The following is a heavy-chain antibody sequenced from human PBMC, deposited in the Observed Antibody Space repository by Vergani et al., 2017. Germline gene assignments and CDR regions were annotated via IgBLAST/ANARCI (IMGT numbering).Heavy chain of an antibody. V-gene: IGHV1-2*02. CDR1: GYTFTGYY. J-gene: IGHJ6*02. CDR3: ASPSEIAAAGHYYYYGMDV. CDR2: INPNSGGT. D-gene: IGHD6-13*01. Sequence: QVRLVQSGAEVKKPGASVKVSCKASGYTFTGYYMHWVRQAPGQGLEWMGWINPNSGGTNYAQKFQGRVTMTRDTSISTAYMELSRLRSDDTAVYYCASPSEIAAAGHYYYYGMDVWGQGTTVTVSS.